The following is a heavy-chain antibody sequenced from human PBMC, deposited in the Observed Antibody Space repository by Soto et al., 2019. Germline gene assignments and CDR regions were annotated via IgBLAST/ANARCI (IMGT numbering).Heavy chain of an antibody. J-gene: IGHJ3*02. CDR3: AACSSGPLRGWYSFHRSWAFDI. D-gene: IGHD6-19*01. CDR1: GFTFTSSS. Sequence: GASVKVSCKASGFTFTSSSMQWVRQARGQRLEWIGWIVVGSGNTNYAQKFQERVTITRDMSTSTAYMELSSLRSEDTAVYYCAACSSGPLRGWYSFHRSWAFDIWG. V-gene: IGHV1-58*02. CDR2: IVVGSGNT.